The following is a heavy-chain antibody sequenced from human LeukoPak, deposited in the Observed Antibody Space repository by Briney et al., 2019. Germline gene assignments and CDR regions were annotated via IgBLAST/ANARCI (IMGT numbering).Heavy chain of an antibody. CDR1: GFTFSSYA. CDR2: ISGSGATT. V-gene: IGHV3-23*01. Sequence: GGSRRLSCAASGFTFSSYAMSWVRQAPGKGLEWVSAISGSGATTYYADSVRGRFSISRDISKNTLYLQMNSLRAEDTAVYYCARELVEQYFDYWGQGTLVTVSS. J-gene: IGHJ4*02. D-gene: IGHD2-15*01. CDR3: ARELVEQYFDY.